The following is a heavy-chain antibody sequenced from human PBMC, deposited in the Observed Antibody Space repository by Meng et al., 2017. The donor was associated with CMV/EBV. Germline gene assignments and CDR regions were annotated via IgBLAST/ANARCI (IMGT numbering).Heavy chain of an antibody. Sequence: ADLLSSTFTVLGCSISSSSYYWCWIRQHPGKGLERIGSIYYSGSTYYNPSLKSWVTISVDTSKNQFSLKLSSVTAADTAVYYCARVIGQGGSGSYPGYWGQGTLVTVSS. CDR2: IYYSGST. D-gene: IGHD3-10*01. CDR3: ARVIGQGGSGSYPGY. J-gene: IGHJ4*02. V-gene: IGHV4-39*07. CDR1: GCSISSSSYY.